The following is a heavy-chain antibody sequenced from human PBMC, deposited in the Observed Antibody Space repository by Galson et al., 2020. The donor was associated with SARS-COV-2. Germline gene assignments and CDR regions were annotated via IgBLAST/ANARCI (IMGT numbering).Heavy chain of an antibody. J-gene: IGHJ6*02. Sequence: ASVKVSCKASGYTFTSYYMHWVRQAPGQGLEWMGIINPSGGSTSYAQKFQGRVTMTRATSTSTVYMELSSLRSEDTAVYYCAREGYDARSGSYYLNYYYYGMDVWGQGTTVTVSS. V-gene: IGHV1-46*01. CDR3: AREGYDARSGSYYLNYYYYGMDV. CDR2: INPSGGST. CDR1: GYTFTSYY. D-gene: IGHD3-10*01.